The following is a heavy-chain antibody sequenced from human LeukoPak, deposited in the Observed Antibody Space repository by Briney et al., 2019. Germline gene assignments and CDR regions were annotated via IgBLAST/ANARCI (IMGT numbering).Heavy chain of an antibody. CDR2: IIPIFGTA. CDR1: GYTFTNYG. V-gene: IGHV1-69*06. J-gene: IGHJ4*02. CDR3: ASYFYYYDSSGYYSFDY. Sequence: SVKVSCKASGYTFTNYGISWVRQAPGQGLEWMGGIIPIFGTANYAQKFQGRVTITADKSTSTAYVELSSLRSEDTAVYYCASYFYYYDSSGYYSFDYWGQGTLVTVSS. D-gene: IGHD3-22*01.